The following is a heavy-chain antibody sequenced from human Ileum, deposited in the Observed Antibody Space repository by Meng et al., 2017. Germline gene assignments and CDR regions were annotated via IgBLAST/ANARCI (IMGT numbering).Heavy chain of an antibody. Sequence: QLQEQGEGPRLRRPSESPSLACTVVGGSGSSGSYYWSWIRQPPGKGLEWIGHIYYSGSTNYNPSLKIRVTISVDMSKHQFSLKLNSVTAADTAIYFCARSSTSPASYFFDYWGQGTLVTVSS. CDR3: ARSSTSPASYFFDY. CDR1: GGSGSSGSYY. CDR2: IYYSGST. V-gene: IGHV4-61*01. D-gene: IGHD6-6*01. J-gene: IGHJ4*02.